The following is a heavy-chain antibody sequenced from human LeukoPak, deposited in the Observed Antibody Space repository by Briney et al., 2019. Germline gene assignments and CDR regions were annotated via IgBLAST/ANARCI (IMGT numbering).Heavy chain of an antibody. CDR2: IYSDDSN. V-gene: IGHV3-53*01. Sequence: GGSLTLSCLASGFTVSGVYMSWVRQAPGQGLDWVSVIYSDDSNYYADSVKGRFTISRDNSKNTLNLQMNSLRAEDTAGYYCASRPRDAAALDYWGQGTLVTVSS. D-gene: IGHD6-13*01. CDR1: GFTVSGVY. J-gene: IGHJ4*02. CDR3: ASRPRDAAALDY.